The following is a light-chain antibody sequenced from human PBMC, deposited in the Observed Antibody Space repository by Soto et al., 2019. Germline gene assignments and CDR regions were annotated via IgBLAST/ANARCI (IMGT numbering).Light chain of an antibody. CDR3: QQYNNWPPMYT. Sequence: EIVMTQSPASLSVSPGERATVSCRASQSVSSNLAWYQQKPGQAPRLLIYGASTRATGIAARFSGSGSGTEFTLTISSLQSEDFAVYYCQQYNNWPPMYTFGQGTKLEIK. CDR2: GAS. V-gene: IGKV3-15*01. J-gene: IGKJ2*01. CDR1: QSVSSN.